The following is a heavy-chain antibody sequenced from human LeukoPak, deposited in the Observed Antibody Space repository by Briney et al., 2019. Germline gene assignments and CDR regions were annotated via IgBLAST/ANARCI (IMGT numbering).Heavy chain of an antibody. J-gene: IGHJ4*02. V-gene: IGHV1-18*01. CDR1: GYTFTSYG. Sequence: ASVTVSCKASGYTFTSYGISWVRQAPGQGLEWMGWISAYNGNTNYVQKLQGRVTMTTDTSTSTAYMELRSLRAEDTAVYYCARCLSCLRGPYWGQGTLVTVSS. CDR3: ARCLSCLRGPY. D-gene: IGHD3-16*01. CDR2: ISAYNGNT.